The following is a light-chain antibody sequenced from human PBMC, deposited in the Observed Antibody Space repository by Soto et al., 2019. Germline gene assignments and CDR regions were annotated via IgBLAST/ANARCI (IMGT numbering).Light chain of an antibody. J-gene: IGKJ1*01. Sequence: NQMTQSPASLSTCISNRLTITCQASPSISNRSAWHQQKPGEAPKVLIYDASNLKSGVPSRFSGSGSGTEITLTIRILQPDDFATHYSQQYYKYPWTFGQGPKVDIK. CDR2: DAS. V-gene: IGKV1-5*01. CDR3: QQYYKYPWT. CDR1: PSISNR.